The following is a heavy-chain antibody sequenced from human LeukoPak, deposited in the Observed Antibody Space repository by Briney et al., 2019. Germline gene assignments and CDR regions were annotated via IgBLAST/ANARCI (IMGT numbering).Heavy chain of an antibody. CDR1: GFTISNAW. CDR3: TTGSDYYDSSGYYYGDY. V-gene: IGHV3-15*01. J-gene: IGHJ4*02. CDR2: IKSKTDGGTT. D-gene: IGHD3-22*01. Sequence: GGSLRLSCAASGFTISNAWMSWVRQAPGKGLEWVGRIKSKTDGGTTDYAAPVKGRFTISRDDSKNTLYLQMNSLKTEDTAVYYCTTGSDYYDSSGYYYGDYWGQGTLVTVSS.